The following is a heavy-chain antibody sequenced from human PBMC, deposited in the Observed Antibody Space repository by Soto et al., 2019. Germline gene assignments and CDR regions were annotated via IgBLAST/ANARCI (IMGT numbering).Heavy chain of an antibody. CDR2: IYYSGST. Sequence: LSLTCTVSGGSVSSGSYYWSWIRQPPGKGLEWIGYIYYSGSTNYNPSLKSRVTISVDTSKNQFSLKLSSVTAADTAVYYCARDFSGSYYEYYYGMDVWGQGTTVTVSS. CDR3: ARDFSGSYYEYYYGMDV. CDR1: GGSVSSGSYY. J-gene: IGHJ6*02. V-gene: IGHV4-61*01. D-gene: IGHD1-26*01.